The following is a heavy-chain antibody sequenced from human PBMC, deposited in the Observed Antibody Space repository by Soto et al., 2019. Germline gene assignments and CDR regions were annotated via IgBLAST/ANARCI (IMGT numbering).Heavy chain of an antibody. D-gene: IGHD5-12*01. CDR3: ARGGDGYNYYLVY. CDR1: GGSFTRHA. V-gene: IGHV1-69*01. CDR2: IVPVIGVA. J-gene: IGHJ4*02. Sequence: QVQLVQSGAEVKKPGSSLKVSCKASGGSFTRHAISWVRQAPGHGLEWMGGIVPVIGVANYAQNFQDRVTIIADESTSTAYKERTTLKSEDTGIYYGARGGDGYNYYLVYWGQGTLVTVSS.